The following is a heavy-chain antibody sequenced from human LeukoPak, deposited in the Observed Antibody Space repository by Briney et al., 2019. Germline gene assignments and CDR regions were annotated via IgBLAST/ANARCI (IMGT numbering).Heavy chain of an antibody. D-gene: IGHD3-10*01. CDR2: ISYDESNR. CDR1: GFTFTSHS. CDR3: VRVLSPSRTLLPNLAA. V-gene: IGHV3-30*04. J-gene: IGHJ5*02. Sequence: PGGSLRLSCAASGFTFTSHSIHWVRQAPGKGLGWVAVISYDESNRYYADSVRGRFSVSRDISKNTLYLQLAGLTTDDTAVYYCVRVLSPSRTLLPNLAAWGQGTLVIVSS.